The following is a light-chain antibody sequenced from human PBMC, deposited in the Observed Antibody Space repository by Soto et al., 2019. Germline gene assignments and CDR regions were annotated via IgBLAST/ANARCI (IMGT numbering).Light chain of an antibody. V-gene: IGLV2-11*01. CDR1: SSDVGGSGY. Sequence: QSVLTQPRSVSGSPGQSVTISCTGTSSDVGGSGYVSWYQQRPGKAPKLMIYDVTKRPSGVPDRFSGSKSGNTASLTISGLLAEDEADYYCCSYAGRYTWVFGGGTKLTVL. CDR3: CSYAGRYTWV. J-gene: IGLJ3*02. CDR2: DVT.